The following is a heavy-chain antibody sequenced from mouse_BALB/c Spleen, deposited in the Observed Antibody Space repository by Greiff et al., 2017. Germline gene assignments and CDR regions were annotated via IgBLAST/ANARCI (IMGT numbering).Heavy chain of an antibody. V-gene: IGHV1-54*01. CDR1: GYAFTNYL. Sequence: QVQLKQSGAELVRPGTSVKVSCKASGYAFTNYLIEWVKQRPGQGLEWIGVINPGSGGTNYNEKFKGKATLTADKSSSTAYMQLSSLTSDDSAVYFCARFLNYFDYWGQGTTLTVSS. J-gene: IGHJ2*01. CDR3: ARFLNYFDY. CDR2: INPGSGGT.